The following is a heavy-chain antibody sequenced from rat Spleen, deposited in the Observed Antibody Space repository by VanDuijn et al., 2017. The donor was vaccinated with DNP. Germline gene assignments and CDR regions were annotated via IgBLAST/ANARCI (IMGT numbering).Heavy chain of an antibody. V-gene: IGHV5-17*01. CDR3: ARHRTIMPYYYAMDA. CDR1: GFTFSDYA. CDR2: IIYDGSNT. D-gene: IGHD1-12*01. J-gene: IGHJ4*01. Sequence: EVQLVESGGGLVQPGNSLKLSCAASGFTFSDYAMAWVHQSLKKGLEWVAVIIYDGSNTHYRDSVKGRFTISRENAKSTLYLQMDSLRSEDTATYYCARHRTIMPYYYAMDAWGQGASVTVSS.